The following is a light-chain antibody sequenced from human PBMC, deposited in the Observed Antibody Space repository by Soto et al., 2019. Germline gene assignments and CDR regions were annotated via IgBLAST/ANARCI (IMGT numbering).Light chain of an antibody. CDR1: SSNIGAGYD. V-gene: IGLV1-40*01. CDR2: ANT. J-gene: IGLJ1*01. Sequence: QPVLTQPPSVSGAPGQRVTISCTGSSSNIGAGYDVHWYQQLPGTAPKLLIYANTNRPSGVPDRFSGSKSGTSASLAITGLQADDEADYYCQSYDISLTLRVFGTGTKLTVL. CDR3: QSYDISLTLRV.